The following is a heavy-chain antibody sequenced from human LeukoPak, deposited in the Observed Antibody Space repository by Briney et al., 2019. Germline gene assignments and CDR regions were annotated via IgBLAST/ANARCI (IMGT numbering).Heavy chain of an antibody. CDR3: AKEPLPYYYDSSGYGIGY. D-gene: IGHD3-22*01. J-gene: IGHJ4*02. Sequence: GGSLRLSCAASGFTSSSYAMSWVRQAPGKGLEWVSAISGSGGSTYYADSVKGRFTISRDNSKNTLYLQMNSLRAEDTAVYYCAKEPLPYYYDSSGYGIGYWGQGTLVTVSS. V-gene: IGHV3-23*01. CDR1: GFTSSSYA. CDR2: ISGSGGST.